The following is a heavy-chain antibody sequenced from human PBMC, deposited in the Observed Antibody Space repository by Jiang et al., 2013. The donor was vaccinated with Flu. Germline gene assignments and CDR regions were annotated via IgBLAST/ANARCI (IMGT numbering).Heavy chain of an antibody. CDR2: INHSGST. V-gene: IGHV4-34*01. CDR3: ARGRGSGPVV. Sequence: LLKPSETLSLTCAVYGGSFSGYYWSWIRQPPGKGLEWIGEINHSGSTNYNPSLKSRVTISVDTSKNQFSLKLSSVTAADTAVYYCARGRGSGPVVWGQGTLVTVSS. J-gene: IGHJ4*02. D-gene: IGHD6-19*01. CDR1: GGSFSGYY.